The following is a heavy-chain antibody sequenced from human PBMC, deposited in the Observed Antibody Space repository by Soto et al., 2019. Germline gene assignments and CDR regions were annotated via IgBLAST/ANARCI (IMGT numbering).Heavy chain of an antibody. J-gene: IGHJ5*02. CDR3: ALWGTTGGFDV. CDR1: GFTFRSYV. V-gene: IGHV3-33*05. Sequence: QVQLVESGGGVVQPGTSLRLSCVGSGFTFRSYVIHWVRQAPGKGLEWVALTSYDGSNNFYGDSVKGRFTISSDNSRNTVELQMDSLRLEDTALYYCALWGTTGGFDVWGQGTLVSVSS. D-gene: IGHD3-16*01. CDR2: TSYDGSNN.